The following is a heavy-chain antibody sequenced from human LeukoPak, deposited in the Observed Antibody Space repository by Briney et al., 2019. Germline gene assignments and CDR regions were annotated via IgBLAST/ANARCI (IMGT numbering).Heavy chain of an antibody. CDR3: ARVTPAVGPDY. V-gene: IGHV4-39*01. CDR1: GGSISSSSYY. D-gene: IGHD4-4*01. J-gene: IGHJ4*02. CDR2: ICYSGST. Sequence: SETLSLTCTVSGGSISSSSYYWGWIRQPPGKGLEWIGSICYSGSTYYNPSLKSRVTISVDTSKNQFSLKLSSVTAADTAVYYCARVTPAVGPDYWGQGTLVTVSS.